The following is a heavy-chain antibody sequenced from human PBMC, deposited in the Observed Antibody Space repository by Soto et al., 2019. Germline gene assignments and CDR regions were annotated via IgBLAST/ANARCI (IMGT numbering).Heavy chain of an antibody. V-gene: IGHV1-69*12. CDR2: IIPIFGTA. D-gene: IGHD2-21*02. CDR3: ARGLAYCGGDCYSPAFDI. CDR1: GGTFSSYA. Sequence: QVQLVQSGAEVKKPGSSVKVSCKASGGTFSSYAISWVRQAPGQGLEWMGGIIPIFGTANYAQKFQGSVTITADESTSTADIELSSLRSEDTAVYYCARGLAYCGGDCYSPAFDIWGQGTMVTVSS. J-gene: IGHJ3*02.